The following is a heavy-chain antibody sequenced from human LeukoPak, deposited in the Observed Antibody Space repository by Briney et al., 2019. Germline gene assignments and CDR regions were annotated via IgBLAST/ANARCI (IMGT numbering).Heavy chain of an antibody. CDR1: GGSFSGYY. CDR3: ARAYYYGSGSYYYY. CDR2: INHSGST. J-gene: IGHJ4*02. D-gene: IGHD3-10*01. Sequence: PSETLSLTCAVYGGSFSGYYWSWLRQPPGKGLEWLGEINHSGSTNYNPSLKSRVTISVDTSKNQFSLKLSSVTAADTAVYYCARAYYYGSGSYYYYWGQGTLVTVSS. V-gene: IGHV4-34*01.